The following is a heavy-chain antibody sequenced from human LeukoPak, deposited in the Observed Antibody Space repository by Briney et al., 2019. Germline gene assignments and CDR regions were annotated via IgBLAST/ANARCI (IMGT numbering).Heavy chain of an antibody. Sequence: GGSLRLSCAASGFTFDDYAMHWVRQSPGKGLDWVCFITGDGARAYYADSVKGRFTISRDNAKNSVFLQMNSLGSEDTALYYCAKDVSNSGWTSWGQGTLVTVSS. CDR1: GFTFDDYA. CDR2: ITGDGARA. D-gene: IGHD6-19*01. V-gene: IGHV3-43*02. CDR3: AKDVSNSGWTS. J-gene: IGHJ4*02.